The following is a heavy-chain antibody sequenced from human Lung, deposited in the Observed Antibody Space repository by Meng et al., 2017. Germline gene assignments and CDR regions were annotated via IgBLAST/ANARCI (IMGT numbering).Heavy chain of an antibody. CDR1: GYNFPDYY. V-gene: IGHV1-2*06. CDR2: INPKNGET. D-gene: IGHD6-25*01. J-gene: IGHJ4*02. Sequence: ASVKVSCKPSGYNFPDYYIHWMRRAPGQGLEWMGRINPKNGETHYAQKFQARVTMTGDTSISTAYMELSGLRSDDTAMYYCARDEDISAAGKLFGDYWGQGTLVTVSS. CDR3: ARDEDISAAGKLFGDY.